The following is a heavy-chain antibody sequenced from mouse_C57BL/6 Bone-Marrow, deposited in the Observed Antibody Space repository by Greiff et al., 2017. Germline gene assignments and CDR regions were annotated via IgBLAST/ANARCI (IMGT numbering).Heavy chain of an antibody. D-gene: IGHD2-3*01. J-gene: IGHJ2*01. CDR2: IDPEIGAT. CDR3: SSFDGNYFDF. CDR1: GFNIKDDY. Sequence: VQLQQSGAELVRPGASVKLSCTASGFNIKDDYIHWVKQRPEQGLEWIGWIDPEIGATESASTFQGKATITSDTSSNPAYLQLSSLTSEDTAVYYCSSFDGNYFDFWGQGTPLTVAS. V-gene: IGHV14-4*01.